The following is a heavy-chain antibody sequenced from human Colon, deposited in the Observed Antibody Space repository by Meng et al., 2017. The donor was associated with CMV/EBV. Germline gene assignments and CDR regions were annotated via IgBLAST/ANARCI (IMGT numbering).Heavy chain of an antibody. CDR3: ARDRSYYGGTDFFDF. CDR1: GFTFSNSD. Sequence: GGSLRLSCAASGFTFSNSDMNWVRQAPGKGLEWVSGVSWNGSRTHYADSVKGRFIISRDNSRNFLYLQMNSLRAEDTGLYYCARDRSYYGGTDFFDFWGQGTLVTVSS. J-gene: IGHJ4*02. D-gene: IGHD4-23*01. CDR2: VSWNGSRT. V-gene: IGHV3-19*01.